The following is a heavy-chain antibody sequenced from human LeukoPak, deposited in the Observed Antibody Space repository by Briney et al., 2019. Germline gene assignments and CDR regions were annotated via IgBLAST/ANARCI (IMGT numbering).Heavy chain of an antibody. D-gene: IGHD2-2*01. Sequence: SGGSLRLSCAASGFTFSSYAMSWVRQAPGKGLEWVSAITGGGDTIYYAHPVKGRFTISRDNSKNTVYLQMNSLRAEDTAVYYCANRRCTSSSCYLEYWGQGILVAVSS. CDR2: ITGGGDTI. CDR3: ANRRCTSSSCYLEY. J-gene: IGHJ4*02. V-gene: IGHV3-23*01. CDR1: GFTFSSYA.